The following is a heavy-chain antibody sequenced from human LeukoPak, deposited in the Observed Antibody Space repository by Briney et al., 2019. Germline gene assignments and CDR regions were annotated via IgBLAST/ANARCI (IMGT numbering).Heavy chain of an antibody. V-gene: IGHV3-23*01. J-gene: IGHJ4*02. CDR3: AKGSTCGADSCGLDY. D-gene: IGHD2-21*02. CDR2: ITVGGTT. Sequence: GGSLRLSCAASGFTFSTYAMNWVRQAPGKGLEWVSGITVGGTTEYADSVKGRFTISRDNSKSTLFLQINGLRAEDTAVYYCAKGSTCGADSCGLDYWGQGTLVTVSS. CDR1: GFTFSTYA.